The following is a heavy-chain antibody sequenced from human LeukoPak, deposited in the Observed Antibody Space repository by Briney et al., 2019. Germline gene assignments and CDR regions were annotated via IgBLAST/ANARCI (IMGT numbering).Heavy chain of an antibody. CDR1: GFTFSNHG. D-gene: IGHD3-16*01. Sequence: GGSLRLSCAASGFTFSNHGMNWVRQAPGMGLEWVSGVGPSGTRTYYADSVKGRFTISRDNSKNTVYLQMNSLRADDTAVYYCGKDWAWGWFDPWGQGTLVTVSS. V-gene: IGHV3-23*01. CDR3: GKDWAWGWFDP. J-gene: IGHJ5*02. CDR2: VGPSGTRT.